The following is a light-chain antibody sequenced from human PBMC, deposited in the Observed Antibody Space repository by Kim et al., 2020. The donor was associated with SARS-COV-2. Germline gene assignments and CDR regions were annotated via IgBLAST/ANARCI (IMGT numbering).Light chain of an antibody. CDR2: GAS. J-gene: IGKJ4*01. Sequence: DIQMTQSPSSLSASVGDRVTITCRASQGISNHLAWFQQQPGKAPKSLMYGASSLQTGVPSRFSGSQSGTDFTLTISSLQPEDFATYCCQQYNYYPLTFGGGTKVDIK. CDR1: QGISNH. V-gene: IGKV1-16*01. CDR3: QQYNYYPLT.